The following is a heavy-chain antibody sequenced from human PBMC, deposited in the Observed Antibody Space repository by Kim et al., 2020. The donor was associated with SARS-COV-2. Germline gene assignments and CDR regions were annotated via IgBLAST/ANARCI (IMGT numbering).Heavy chain of an antibody. Sequence: SETLSPTCTVSGGSISSYYWSWIRQPPGKGLEWIGYIYYSGSTNYNPSLKSRVTISVDTSKNQFSLKLSSVTAADTAVYYCATRPYSSGWRHFQHWGQGT. J-gene: IGHJ1*01. CDR2: IYYSGST. CDR3: ATRPYSSGWRHFQH. CDR1: GGSISSYY. V-gene: IGHV4-59*08. D-gene: IGHD6-19*01.